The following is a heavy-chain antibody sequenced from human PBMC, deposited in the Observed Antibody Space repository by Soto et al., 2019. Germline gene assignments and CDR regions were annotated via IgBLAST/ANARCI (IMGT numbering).Heavy chain of an antibody. V-gene: IGHV3-53*01. Sequence: DVQLVESGGGLVQPGGSLRLSCAISGFSVSSNYLSWFRQAPGKGLEWVSVHYSGGSTYYADSVQGRFTISRDKSNNTLYLQMRRVRAEDTAVYFCARHRHPRGTVGATSPLDPWGQGTQVTVSS. J-gene: IGHJ5*02. CDR3: ARHRHPRGTVGATSPLDP. D-gene: IGHD1-26*01. CDR1: GFSVSSNY. CDR2: HYSGGST.